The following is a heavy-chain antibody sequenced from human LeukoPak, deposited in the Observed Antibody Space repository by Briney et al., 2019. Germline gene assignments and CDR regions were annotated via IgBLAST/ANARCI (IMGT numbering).Heavy chain of an antibody. Sequence: GSLRLSCAASGFTFSSYAMSWVRQAPGKGLEWIGNIFHTGATYYNPSLKSRVTISVDTSKSQFSLRLSSVTATDTAVYFCARVRQKGTIWFDPWGQGTLVTVSS. V-gene: IGHV4-38-2*01. CDR1: GFTFSSYA. D-gene: IGHD4/OR15-4a*01. CDR2: IFHTGAT. J-gene: IGHJ5*02. CDR3: ARVRQKGTIWFDP.